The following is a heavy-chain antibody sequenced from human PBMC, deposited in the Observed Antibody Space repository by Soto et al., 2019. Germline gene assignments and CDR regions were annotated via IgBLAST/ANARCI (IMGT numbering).Heavy chain of an antibody. CDR2: IKRDGTVT. CDR3: ARDLSPPGEFFCDAFDV. Sequence: EVQLVESGGGLVQPGESLRLSCAASGFTFSAFWMTWLRQAPGKGLEWVANIKRDGTVTHYGDPVEGRCTLSRDNAQNSLFLQLNSLRPEDTAMYYCARDLSPPGEFFCDAFDVWGQGTFVTVSS. V-gene: IGHV3-7*04. D-gene: IGHD2-21*01. J-gene: IGHJ3*01. CDR1: GFTFSAFW.